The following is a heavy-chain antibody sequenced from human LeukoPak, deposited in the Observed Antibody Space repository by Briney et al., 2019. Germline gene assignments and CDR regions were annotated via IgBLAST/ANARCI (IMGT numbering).Heavy chain of an antibody. V-gene: IGHV4-39*07. D-gene: IGHD5-18*01. Sequence: SETLSLTCTVSGGSISSSSYYWGWVRQPPGKGLEWIGSIYYSGSTYYNPSLKSRVTISVDTSKNQFSLKLSSVTAADTAVYYCARGSSPDTAMVDDYWGQGTLVTVSS. CDR1: GGSISSSSYY. CDR3: ARGSSPDTAMVDDY. J-gene: IGHJ4*02. CDR2: IYYSGST.